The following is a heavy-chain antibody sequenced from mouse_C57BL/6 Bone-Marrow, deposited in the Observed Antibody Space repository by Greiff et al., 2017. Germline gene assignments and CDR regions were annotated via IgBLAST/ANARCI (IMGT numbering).Heavy chain of an antibody. V-gene: IGHV5-2*01. CDR2: VNSDGGST. D-gene: IGHD1-1*01. J-gene: IGHJ1*03. CDR3: ARTCSYWYFYV. CDR1: EYEFPSHD. Sequence: EVHLVESGGGLVQPGESLKLSCESNEYEFPSHDMSWVSKTPEKRLELVAAVNSDGGSTYYPDTMERRFIISRDHTKKTLYLQMSSLRSEDTAVYYCARTCSYWYFYVWGTGTTVTVSS.